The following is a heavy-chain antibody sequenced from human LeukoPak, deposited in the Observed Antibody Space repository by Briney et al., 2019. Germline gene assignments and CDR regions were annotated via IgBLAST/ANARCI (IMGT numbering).Heavy chain of an antibody. Sequence: SETLSLTCAVYGGSFSGYYWSWIRQPPGKGLEWIGEINHSGSTNYNPSLKSRVTISVDKSENQFSLKLTSVTAADTAVYYCASVARHFYDSSGYNYEPWGQGTLVTVSS. V-gene: IGHV4-34*01. CDR1: GGSFSGYY. J-gene: IGHJ5*02. CDR2: INHSGST. CDR3: ASVARHFYDSSGYNYEP. D-gene: IGHD3-22*01.